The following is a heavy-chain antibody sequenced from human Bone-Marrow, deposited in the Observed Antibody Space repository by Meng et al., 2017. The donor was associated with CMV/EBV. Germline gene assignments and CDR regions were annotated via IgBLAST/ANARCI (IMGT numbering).Heavy chain of an antibody. Sequence: GGSLRLSCAASGFTFSSYWMSWVRQAPGKGLEWVANIKQDGSEKYYADSVKGRFTISRDNAKNSLYLQMNRLRAEETAVYYCARDAYYYGAGSYGFDYWGQGTLVTVSS. CDR1: GFTFSSYW. J-gene: IGHJ4*02. CDR3: ARDAYYYGAGSYGFDY. V-gene: IGHV3-7*01. D-gene: IGHD3-10*01. CDR2: IKQDGSEK.